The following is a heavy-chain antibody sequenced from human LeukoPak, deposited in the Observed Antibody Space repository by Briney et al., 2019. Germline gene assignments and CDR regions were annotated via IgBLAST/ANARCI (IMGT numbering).Heavy chain of an antibody. Sequence: GGSLRLSCAASGFTFSGYWMHWVHQAPGKGLVWVSRIGTDGRSTGYADSVKGRFTISRDNAKNTLYLQMNTLRAEDTAVYYCARSRYSGSHSDYWGQGTLVTVSS. V-gene: IGHV3-74*01. CDR3: ARSRYSGSHSDY. J-gene: IGHJ4*02. CDR2: IGTDGRST. CDR1: GFTFSGYW. D-gene: IGHD1-26*01.